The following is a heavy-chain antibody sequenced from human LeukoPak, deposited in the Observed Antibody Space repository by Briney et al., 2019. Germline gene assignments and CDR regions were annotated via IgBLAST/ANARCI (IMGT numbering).Heavy chain of an antibody. CDR3: ARFSGYDYVWGSYREH. V-gene: IGHV4-61*09. CDR2: IYTSGST. D-gene: IGHD3-16*02. CDR1: GGSISSGSYY. J-gene: IGHJ4*02. Sequence: SETLSLICTVSGGSISSGSYYWSWIRQPAGKGLEWIGHIYTSGSTNYNPSLKSRVSISVDTSKNQFSLKLSSVSAADTAVYYCARFSGYDYVWGSYREHWGQGTLVTVSS.